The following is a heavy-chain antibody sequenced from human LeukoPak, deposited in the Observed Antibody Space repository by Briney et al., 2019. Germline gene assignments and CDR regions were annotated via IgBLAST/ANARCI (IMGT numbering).Heavy chain of an antibody. J-gene: IGHJ6*02. Sequence: SQTLSLTCAISGDSVSSKSAAWNWIRQSPSRGLEWLGRTYYRSKWSSGYAVSVKSRITINPDTSKNQFSLQLNSVTPEDTAVYYCARDRGTGLGYCTNGVCYRRHYYYYYGMDVWGQGTTVTVSS. CDR2: TYYRSKWSS. CDR3: ARDRGTGLGYCTNGVCYRRHYYYYYGMDV. D-gene: IGHD2-8*01. CDR1: GDSVSSKSAA. V-gene: IGHV6-1*01.